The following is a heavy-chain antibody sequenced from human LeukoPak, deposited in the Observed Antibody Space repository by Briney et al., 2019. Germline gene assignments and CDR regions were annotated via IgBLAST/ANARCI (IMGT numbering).Heavy chain of an antibody. J-gene: IGHJ4*02. Sequence: PSETLSLTCTVSGGSISSGGYYWSWIRQHPGKGLEWIGYIYHSGSTYYNPSLKSRVTISVDRSKNQFSLKLSSVTAADTAVYYCARGGDYGPYYFDYWGQGTLVTVSS. CDR2: IYHSGST. CDR1: GGSISSGGYY. D-gene: IGHD4-17*01. CDR3: ARGGDYGPYYFDY. V-gene: IGHV4-30-2*01.